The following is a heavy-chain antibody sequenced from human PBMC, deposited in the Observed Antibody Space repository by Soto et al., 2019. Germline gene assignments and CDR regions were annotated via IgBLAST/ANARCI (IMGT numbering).Heavy chain of an antibody. CDR3: ARLQLGGDRMLNWFDP. J-gene: IGHJ5*02. Sequence: QVQVVQSWPELKKPGASVKVSCKAQGYIFTKYGIGWVRQAPGHGLEWMGLINVYNGDRKVAQKFQDRVSMTTDTATDTAYMELKSLRSGDTAVYYCARLQLGGDRMLNWFDPWGQGTLVNVSS. D-gene: IGHD2-21*02. CDR1: GYIFTKYG. CDR2: INVYNGDR. V-gene: IGHV1-18*01.